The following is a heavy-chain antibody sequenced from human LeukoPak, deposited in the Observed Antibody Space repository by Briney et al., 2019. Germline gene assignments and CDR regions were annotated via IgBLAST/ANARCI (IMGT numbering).Heavy chain of an antibody. Sequence: ASVKVSCKASGYTFTGYYMHWVRQAPGQGLEWMGRINPNSGGTNYAQKFQGRVTMTRDTSISTAYMEPSRLRSDDTAVYYCAREVYKLYNWFDPWGQGTLVTVSS. CDR3: AREVYKLYNWFDP. CDR1: GYTFTGYY. D-gene: IGHD5-24*01. V-gene: IGHV1-2*06. CDR2: INPNSGGT. J-gene: IGHJ5*02.